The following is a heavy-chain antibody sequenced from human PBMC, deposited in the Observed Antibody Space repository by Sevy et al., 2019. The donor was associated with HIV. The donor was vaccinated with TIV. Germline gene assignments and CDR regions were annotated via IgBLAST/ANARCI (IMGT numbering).Heavy chain of an antibody. CDR3: ATHAGIAAAGRVFDY. Sequence: GGSLRLSCVASGFTFSDHYMEWVRQAPGKGLEWVGRTRNKADGYTTEYAASVKGRFTISRDDSKNSLYVHMNSLKTEDTAVDYCATHAGIAAAGRVFDYWGQGTLVTVSS. V-gene: IGHV3-72*01. CDR1: GFTFSDHY. CDR2: TRNKADGYTT. D-gene: IGHD6-13*01. J-gene: IGHJ4*02.